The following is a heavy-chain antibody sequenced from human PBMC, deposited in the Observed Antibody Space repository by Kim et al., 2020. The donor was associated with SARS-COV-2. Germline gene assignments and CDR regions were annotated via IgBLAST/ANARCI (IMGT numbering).Heavy chain of an antibody. D-gene: IGHD3-10*01. Sequence: YNPSLKSRVTISVDTSKNQFSLKLSSVTAADTAVYYCARTMVRGVIPRDYWGQGTLVTVSS. J-gene: IGHJ4*02. V-gene: IGHV4-39*07. CDR3: ARTMVRGVIPRDY.